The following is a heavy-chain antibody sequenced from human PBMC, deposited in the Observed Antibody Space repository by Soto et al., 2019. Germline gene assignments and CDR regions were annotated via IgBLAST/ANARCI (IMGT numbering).Heavy chain of an antibody. CDR3: ARDRGADALDI. J-gene: IGHJ3*02. V-gene: IGHV3-7*05. CDR2: IKQDGSEK. D-gene: IGHD3-10*01. Sequence: EVQLEESGGGLVQPGGSLRLSCAASGFIFSNYWMSWVRQVPGRGLEWLAYIKQDGSEKYYVGSLKGRFIISRDNANNSLFLQMNSLRADDTAVYYCARDRGADALDIWGQGTMVTVSS. CDR1: GFIFSNYW.